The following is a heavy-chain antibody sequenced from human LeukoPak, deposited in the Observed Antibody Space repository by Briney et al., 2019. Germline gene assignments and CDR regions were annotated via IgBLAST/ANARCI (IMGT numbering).Heavy chain of an antibody. J-gene: IGHJ3*02. V-gene: IGHV4-59*08. CDR1: GGSISSYY. CDR3: ARAAIMVRGVIITDLDAFDI. Sequence: SETLSLTCTVSGGSISSYYWSWIRQPPGKGLEWIGYIYYSGSTNYNPSLKSRVTISVDTSKNQFSLKLSSVTAADTAVYYCARAAIMVRGVIITDLDAFDIWGQGTMVTVSS. D-gene: IGHD3-10*01. CDR2: IYYSGST.